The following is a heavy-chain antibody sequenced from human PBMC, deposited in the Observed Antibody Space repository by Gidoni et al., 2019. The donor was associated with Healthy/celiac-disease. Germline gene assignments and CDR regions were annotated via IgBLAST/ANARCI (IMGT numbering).Heavy chain of an antibody. V-gene: IGHV1-2*04. Sequence: QVQLVQSGAEVKKPGASVKVSCKASGYTFTGYYMHWVRQAPGQGLEWMGWINPNSGGTNYAQKFQGWVTMTRDTSISTAYMELSRLRSDDTAVYYCARGGSYYDYVWGSYPTDYWGQGTLVTVSS. J-gene: IGHJ4*02. CDR3: ARGGSYYDYVWGSYPTDY. D-gene: IGHD3-16*02. CDR2: INPNSGGT. CDR1: GYTFTGYY.